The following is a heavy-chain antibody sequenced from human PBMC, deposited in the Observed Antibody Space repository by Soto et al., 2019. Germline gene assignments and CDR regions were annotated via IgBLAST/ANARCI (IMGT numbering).Heavy chain of an antibody. J-gene: IGHJ4*02. Sequence: GGSLRLSCAASGFTSSSYGMHWVRQAPGKGLEWVAVISYDGSNKYYADSVKGRFTISRDNSKNTLYLQMNSLRAEDTAVYYCAKDLVGATKGPADYWGQGTLVTVSS. CDR2: ISYDGSNK. CDR3: AKDLVGATKGPADY. D-gene: IGHD1-26*01. CDR1: GFTSSSYG. V-gene: IGHV3-30*18.